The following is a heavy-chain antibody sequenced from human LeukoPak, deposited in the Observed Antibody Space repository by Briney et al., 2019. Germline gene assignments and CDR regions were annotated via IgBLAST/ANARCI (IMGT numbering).Heavy chain of an antibody. D-gene: IGHD5-18*01. CDR3: ARDRERGYSLDY. Sequence: GGSLRLSCAASGFTFSSYGMHWVRQAPGKGLEWVAVIWYDGSNKYYADSVKGRFTISRDNSKNTLYLQVNSLRAEDTAVYYCARDRERGYSLDYWGQGTLVTVSS. CDR2: IWYDGSNK. CDR1: GFTFSSYG. J-gene: IGHJ4*02. V-gene: IGHV3-33*01.